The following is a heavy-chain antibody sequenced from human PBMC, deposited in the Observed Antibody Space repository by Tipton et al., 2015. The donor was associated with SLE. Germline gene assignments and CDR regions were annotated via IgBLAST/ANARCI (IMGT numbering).Heavy chain of an antibody. CDR3: ATIVGATEYFDY. CDR1: GFTFSSYA. J-gene: IGHJ4*02. V-gene: IGHV3-23*01. Sequence: SLRLSCAASGFTFSSYAMHWVRQAPGKGLEWVAVISGSGGNRKYSDSVKGRFTISRDNSRNTVYLQMNSLRADDTAVYYCATIVGATEYFDYWGQGTLVTVSS. CDR2: ISGSGGNR. D-gene: IGHD1-26*01.